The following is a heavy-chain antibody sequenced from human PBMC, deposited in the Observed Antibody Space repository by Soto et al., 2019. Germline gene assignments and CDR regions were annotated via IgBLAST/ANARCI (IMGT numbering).Heavy chain of an antibody. J-gene: IGHJ4*02. V-gene: IGHV3-74*01. D-gene: IGHD4-4*01. CDR1: GFTFSSYW. Sequence: GVLRLSCTASGFTFSSYWMHWVRQAPGKGLVWVSRINSDGSSSIYAESVKGRFTISRDNAKNTLYLQMNSLSAEDTAVYYCVRFVPYNNPDFWGQGTLVTVSS. CDR3: VRFVPYNNPDF. CDR2: INSDGSSS.